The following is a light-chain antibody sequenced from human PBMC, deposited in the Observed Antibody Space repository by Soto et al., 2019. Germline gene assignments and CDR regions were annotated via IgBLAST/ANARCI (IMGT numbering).Light chain of an antibody. CDR2: EVS. CDR3: SSYISSSTF. Sequence: QSALTQPASVSGSPGQSITISCTGISSDVGGYNNVPWYQQHPGKAPKVMIYEVSNRPSGVSNRFSGSKSANTASLTISGLQAEDEAVYYCSSYISSSTFFGTGTKLTVL. J-gene: IGLJ1*01. V-gene: IGLV2-14*01. CDR1: SSDVGGYNN.